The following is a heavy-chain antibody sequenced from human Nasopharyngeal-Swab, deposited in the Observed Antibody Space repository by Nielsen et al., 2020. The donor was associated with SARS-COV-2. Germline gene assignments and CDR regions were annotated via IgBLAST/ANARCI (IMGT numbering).Heavy chain of an antibody. Sequence: GGSLRLSCAASGFTFSSYGMHWVRQAPGKGLEWVAVIWYDGSNKYYADSVKGRFTISRDNSKNTLYLQMNSLRAEGTAVYYCARVGSGSYYLYYFDYWGQGTLVTVSS. D-gene: IGHD3-10*01. V-gene: IGHV3-33*01. CDR2: IWYDGSNK. CDR3: ARVGSGSYYLYYFDY. CDR1: GFTFSSYG. J-gene: IGHJ4*02.